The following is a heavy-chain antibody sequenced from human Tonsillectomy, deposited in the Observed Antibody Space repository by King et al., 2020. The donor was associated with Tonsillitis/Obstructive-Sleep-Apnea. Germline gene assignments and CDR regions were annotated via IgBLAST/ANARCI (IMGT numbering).Heavy chain of an antibody. Sequence: EVQLVESGGGLVKPGGSLRLSCAASGFTFSSYSMNWVRQAPGKGLEWVSSISSSSSYIYYADSVKGRFTISRDNAKNSLYLQMNSLRAEDTAVYYCARERGYCSRTSYYTPLTFDYWGQGTLVTVSS. CDR3: ARERGYCSRTSYYTPLTFDY. J-gene: IGHJ4*02. V-gene: IGHV3-21*01. CDR1: GFTFSSYS. CDR2: ISSSSSYI. D-gene: IGHD2-2*02.